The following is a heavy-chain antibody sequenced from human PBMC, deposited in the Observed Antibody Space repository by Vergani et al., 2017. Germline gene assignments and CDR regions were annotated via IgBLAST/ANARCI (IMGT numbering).Heavy chain of an antibody. CDR1: GGTFSSYA. V-gene: IGHV1-69*01. CDR3: ARMKRITMVRGGYFDY. J-gene: IGHJ4*02. D-gene: IGHD3-10*01. Sequence: QVQLVQSGAEVGKPGASVKISCKASGGTFSSYAISWVRQAPGQGLEWMGGIIPIFGTANYAQKFQGRVTITADESTSTAYMELSSLRSEDTAVYYCARMKRITMVRGGYFDYWGQGTLVTVSS. CDR2: IIPIFGTA.